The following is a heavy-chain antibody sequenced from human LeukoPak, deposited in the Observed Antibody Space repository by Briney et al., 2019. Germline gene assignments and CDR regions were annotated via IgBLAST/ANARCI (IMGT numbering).Heavy chain of an antibody. CDR2: TYPGDSDT. D-gene: IGHD5-24*01. CDR1: GYSFTSYW. J-gene: IGHJ4*02. CDR3: ARPLEMALEN. V-gene: IGHV5-51*01. Sequence: GESLKISCKGSGYSFTSYWIGWVRQMPGKGLEWMGITYPGDSDTRYSPSSQGQVTISAAKSISTAYLQWSSLKASDTAMYYCARPLEMALENWGQGTLVTVSS.